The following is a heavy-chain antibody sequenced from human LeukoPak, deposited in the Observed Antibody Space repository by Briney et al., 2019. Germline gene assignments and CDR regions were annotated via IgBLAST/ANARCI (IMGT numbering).Heavy chain of an antibody. D-gene: IGHD3-22*01. Sequence: SETLSLTCTVSGGSISSYYWSWIRQPPGKGLEWIGYIYYSGSTNYNPSLKSRVTISVDTSKNQFSLKLSSVTAADTAVYYCARHGTYYDSSGYYYYPDYWGQGTLVTVSS. CDR2: IYYSGST. CDR3: ARHGTYYDSSGYYYYPDY. V-gene: IGHV4-59*08. CDR1: GGSISSYY. J-gene: IGHJ4*02.